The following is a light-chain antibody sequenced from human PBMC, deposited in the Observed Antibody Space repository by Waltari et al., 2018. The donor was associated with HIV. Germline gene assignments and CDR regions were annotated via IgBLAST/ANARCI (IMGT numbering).Light chain of an antibody. Sequence: QSALTQPASVSGSPGQSITISCTGTSSDVGSYNLVSWYQQHPGKAPKLMIYEGSKRPSGVSNLFSCSKSGNTASLTISGLQAEDEADYYCCSYAGSSTFVVFGGGTKLTVL. CDR2: EGS. J-gene: IGLJ2*01. CDR1: SSDVGSYNL. V-gene: IGLV2-23*03. CDR3: CSYAGSSTFVV.